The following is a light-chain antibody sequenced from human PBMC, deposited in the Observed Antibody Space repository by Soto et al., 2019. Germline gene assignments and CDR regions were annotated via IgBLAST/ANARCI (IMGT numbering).Light chain of an antibody. Sequence: GARVTITCRASQSISWWLAWYQQKPGKGPKLLIYDASSLQSGVPSRFSGSGSGTEFTLTISSLQPDDFATYYCQQYNGDSYTFGQGTKLEI. CDR3: QQYNGDSYT. CDR2: DAS. J-gene: IGKJ2*01. CDR1: QSISWW. V-gene: IGKV1-5*01.